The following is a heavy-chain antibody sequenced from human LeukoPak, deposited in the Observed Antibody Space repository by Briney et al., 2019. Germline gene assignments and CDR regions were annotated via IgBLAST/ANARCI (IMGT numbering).Heavy chain of an antibody. CDR2: IYYSGGT. CDR1: GGSISSYY. CDR3: ARARNYYDSSDYYYEGDAFDI. V-gene: IGHV4-59*01. D-gene: IGHD3-22*01. Sequence: PSETLSLTCTVSGGSISSYYWSWIRQPPGKGLECIGFIYYSGGTNYNPSLKSRVTISVDTSKNQFSLKLSSVTAADTAVYYCARARNYYDSSDYYYEGDAFDIWGQGTMVTVSS. J-gene: IGHJ3*02.